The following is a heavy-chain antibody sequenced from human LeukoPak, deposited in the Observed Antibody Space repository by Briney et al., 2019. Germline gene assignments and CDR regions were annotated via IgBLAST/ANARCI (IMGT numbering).Heavy chain of an antibody. CDR2: VYTSGRT. CDR3: ARGGNIFWSGYYDYFDS. J-gene: IGHJ4*02. Sequence: SETLSLTCNVSGGSIHSYYWNWIRQPAGKGLEWIGPVYTSGRTIYNPSLKSRVTMSVDASKNLLSLKVTSVSAADTAVYYCARGGNIFWSGYYDYFDSWGQGTLVIVSS. CDR1: GGSIHSYY. D-gene: IGHD3-3*01. V-gene: IGHV4-4*07.